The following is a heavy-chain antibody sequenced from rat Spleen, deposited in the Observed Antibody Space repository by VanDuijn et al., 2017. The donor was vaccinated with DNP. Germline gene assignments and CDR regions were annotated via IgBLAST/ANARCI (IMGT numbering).Heavy chain of an antibody. J-gene: IGHJ2*01. Sequence: QVQLKESGPGLVQPSQTLSLTCTVSGFSLTSYGVSWVRQPPGKGLEWIAAISSGGSTYYNSALKSRLSISRDTSKSQVFLKMNSLQTEDTAIYFCTRDTLRRADWGQGVMVTVSS. V-gene: IGHV2S12*01. CDR3: TRDTLRRAD. D-gene: IGHD2-1*01. CDR2: ISSGGST. CDR1: GFSLTSYG.